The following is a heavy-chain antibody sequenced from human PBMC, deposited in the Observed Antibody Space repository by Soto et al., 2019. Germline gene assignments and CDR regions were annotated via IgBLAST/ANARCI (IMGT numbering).Heavy chain of an antibody. CDR1: GASISDYY. Sequence: QVQLQESGPGLVKPSETLSLTCTVSGASISDYYWSWIRQPPGKGLEWIGYISDSGSTSYSPSLKSRVTISVDTSKNQFSLKLNSVTAADTAVYYCARDDYYDIWGQGTMVTVSS. V-gene: IGHV4-59*01. J-gene: IGHJ3*02. CDR2: ISDSGST. D-gene: IGHD3-22*01. CDR3: ARDDYYDI.